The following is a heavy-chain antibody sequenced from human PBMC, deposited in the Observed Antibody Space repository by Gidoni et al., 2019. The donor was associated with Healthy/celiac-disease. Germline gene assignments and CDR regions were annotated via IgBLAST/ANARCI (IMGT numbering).Heavy chain of an antibody. Sequence: EVQLVESGGGLVKPGGSLRLSCAASGFTFCSYSLNWVRQAPGEGLEWVSSISSSSSYIYYADSVKGRFTISRDNAKNSLYLQMNSLRAEDTAVYYCARDPLYYDFWSGYQGYYYYMDVWGKGTTVTVSS. CDR1: GFTFCSYS. CDR3: ARDPLYYDFWSGYQGYYYYMDV. CDR2: ISSSSSYI. V-gene: IGHV3-21*01. J-gene: IGHJ6*03. D-gene: IGHD3-3*01.